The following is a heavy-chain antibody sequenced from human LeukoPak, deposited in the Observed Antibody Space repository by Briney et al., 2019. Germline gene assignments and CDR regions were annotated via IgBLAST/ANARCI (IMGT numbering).Heavy chain of an antibody. Sequence: GGSLRLSCAASGITVSRKYMSWVRQAPGKGLEWVSVVHPGGSTYYADSVKGRFTISRDNSKNTLFLQMDSLRAEDTAVYHRARDPGYDSGTDYGDWGQGTLVTVSS. CDR3: ARDPGYDSGTDYGD. J-gene: IGHJ4*02. D-gene: IGHD3-10*01. CDR2: VHPGGST. CDR1: GITVSRKY. V-gene: IGHV3-66*01.